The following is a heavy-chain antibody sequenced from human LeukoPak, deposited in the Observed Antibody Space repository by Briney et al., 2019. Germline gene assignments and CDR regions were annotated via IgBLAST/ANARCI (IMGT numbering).Heavy chain of an antibody. J-gene: IGHJ3*02. Sequence: GGSLRLSCAASGFTFSSYAMHWVRQAPGKGLEWVAVISYDGSNKYYADSVKGRFTISRDNSKNTLYLQMNSLRAEDTAVYYCASSGSYVGAFDIWGQGTMVTVSS. D-gene: IGHD1-26*01. CDR1: GFTFSSYA. CDR2: ISYDGSNK. CDR3: ASSGSYVGAFDI. V-gene: IGHV3-30-3*01.